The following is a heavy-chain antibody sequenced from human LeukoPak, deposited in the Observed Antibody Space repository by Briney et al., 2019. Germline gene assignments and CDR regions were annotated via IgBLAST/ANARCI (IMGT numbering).Heavy chain of an antibody. Sequence: GGSLRLSCAASGFTFSSYTMNWVRQAPGKGLEWVSSISGSSNYIYYADSVKGRFTFSRDNAKNSLYLQMNSLRAEGTAVYYCAREINSGSYDYFAYWGQGTLVTVSS. D-gene: IGHD1-26*01. CDR1: GFTFSSYT. CDR2: ISGSSNYI. CDR3: AREINSGSYDYFAY. V-gene: IGHV3-21*01. J-gene: IGHJ4*02.